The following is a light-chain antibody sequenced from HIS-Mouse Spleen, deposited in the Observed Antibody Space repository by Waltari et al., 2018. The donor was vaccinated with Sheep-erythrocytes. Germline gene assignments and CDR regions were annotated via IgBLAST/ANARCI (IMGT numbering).Light chain of an antibody. CDR2: EVS. CDR1: SSDVGGYNY. J-gene: IGLJ3*02. V-gene: IGLV2-14*01. CDR3: SSYTSSSTWV. Sequence: QSALTQPASVSGSPGQSIPISCTGTSSDVGGYNYVSCYQQHPGKAPKLMIYEVSNRPSGVSNRFSGSKSGNTASLTISGLQAEDEADYYCSSYTSSSTWVFGGGTKLTVL.